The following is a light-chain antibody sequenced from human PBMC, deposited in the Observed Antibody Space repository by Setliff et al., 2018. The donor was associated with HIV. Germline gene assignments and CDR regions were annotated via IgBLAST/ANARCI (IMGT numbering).Light chain of an antibody. Sequence: QSVLAQPASVSGSPGQSITISCTGTSSDVGGYNYVSWYQQHPGKVPKLIIYDVSNRPSGVSNRFSGSKSGNTASLTISGLQAEDEADYCCSSYTSSTTPYVIGTGTKVTVL. CDR3: SSYTSSTTPYV. J-gene: IGLJ1*01. CDR2: DVS. V-gene: IGLV2-14*03. CDR1: SSDVGGYNY.